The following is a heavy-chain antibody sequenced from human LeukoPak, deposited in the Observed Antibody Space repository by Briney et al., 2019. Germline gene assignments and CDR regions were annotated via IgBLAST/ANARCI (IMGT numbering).Heavy chain of an antibody. J-gene: IGHJ4*02. Sequence: VKVSCKVSGYTFTDYYMHWVQQAPGKGLEWMGLVDPEDGETVYAEKFQGRVTITADTSTDTAYMELSSLRSEDTAVYYCATISEPITMVRGVINTPADYWGQGTLVTVSS. CDR3: ATISEPITMVRGVINTPADY. V-gene: IGHV1-69-2*01. CDR1: GYTFTDYY. D-gene: IGHD3-10*01. CDR2: VDPEDGET.